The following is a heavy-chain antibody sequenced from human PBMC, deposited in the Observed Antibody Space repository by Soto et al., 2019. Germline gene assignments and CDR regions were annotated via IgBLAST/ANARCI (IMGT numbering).Heavy chain of an antibody. V-gene: IGHV1-69*12. J-gene: IGHJ6*02. D-gene: IGHD5-18*01. CDR2: IIPIFGTA. CDR3: ARAGYSYGYGSYYYGMDV. CDR1: GGTFSSYA. Sequence: QVQLVQSGAEVKKPGSSVKVSCKASGGTFSSYAISWVRQAPGQGLEWMGGIIPIFGTANYAQKFQGRVTITADESTSTAYMELISLRSEDTAVYYCARAGYSYGYGSYYYGMDVWGQGTTVTVSS.